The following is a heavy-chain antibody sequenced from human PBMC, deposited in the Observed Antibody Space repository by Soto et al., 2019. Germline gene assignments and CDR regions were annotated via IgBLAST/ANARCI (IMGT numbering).Heavy chain of an antibody. Sequence: SVKVSCKASGFTFTSSAVQWVRQARGQRLEWIGWIVVGSGNTNYAQKFQERVTITRDMSTSTAYMELSSLRSEDTAVYYCAAQSPFYYYDSSGPSVDFWGQGSLVTVSS. CDR2: IVVGSGNT. CDR3: AAQSPFYYYDSSGPSVDF. CDR1: GFTFTSSA. D-gene: IGHD3-22*01. V-gene: IGHV1-58*01. J-gene: IGHJ4*02.